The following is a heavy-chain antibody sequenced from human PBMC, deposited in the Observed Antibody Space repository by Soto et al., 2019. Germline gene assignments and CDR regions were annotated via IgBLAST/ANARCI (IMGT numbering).Heavy chain of an antibody. Sequence: QVQLQQWGAGLLKPSETLSLTCAVYGGSFSGYYWSWIRQPPGKGLEWIGEINHSGSTNYNPSLKSRVTISVDTSKNQFSLKLSSVTAADTAVYYCARGRVVRGVSSGVDYWGQGTLVTVSS. J-gene: IGHJ4*02. D-gene: IGHD3-10*01. CDR3: ARGRVVRGVSSGVDY. CDR2: INHSGST. CDR1: GGSFSGYY. V-gene: IGHV4-34*01.